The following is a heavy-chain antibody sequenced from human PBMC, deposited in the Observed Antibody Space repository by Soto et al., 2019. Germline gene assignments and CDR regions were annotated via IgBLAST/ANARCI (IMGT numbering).Heavy chain of an antibody. D-gene: IGHD3-3*01. Sequence: EVQLLESGGGLVQPGGSLRLSCGASGLSFNIYAMSWVRQAPGKGLEWVSGISGSGGTRHYADSVKGRFTISRDNSKNALYLQTNSLRAEDTAVYYCAISGRVLEYLIFSDWGQGTLVTVSS. J-gene: IGHJ4*02. CDR1: GLSFNIYA. CDR2: ISGSGGTR. CDR3: AISGRVLEYLIFSD. V-gene: IGHV3-23*01.